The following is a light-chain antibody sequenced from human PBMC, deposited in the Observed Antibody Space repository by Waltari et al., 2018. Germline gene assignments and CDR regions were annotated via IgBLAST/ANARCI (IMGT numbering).Light chain of an antibody. CDR1: SRDVGASDY. CDR2: EVS. CDR3: SSYAGSNNLV. Sequence: QSALTQPPSASGSPGQSVTISCTGTSRDVGASDYVPWYQHHPGKAPKPLISEVSKRPSGVPDRFSGSRSGNTASLTVSGLQAEDEADYYCSSYAGSNNLVFGGGTKLTVL. V-gene: IGLV2-8*01. J-gene: IGLJ2*01.